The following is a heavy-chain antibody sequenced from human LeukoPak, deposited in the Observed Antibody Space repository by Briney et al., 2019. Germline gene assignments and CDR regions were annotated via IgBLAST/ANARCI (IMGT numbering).Heavy chain of an antibody. CDR3: ARESRYLNWFDP. CDR2: INHSGST. D-gene: IGHD3-9*01. Sequence: SETLSLTCAVYGGSFSGYYWSWIRQPPGKGLVWIGEINHSGSTNYNPSLKSRVTISVDTSKNQFSLKLSSVTAADTAVYYCARESRYLNWFDPWGQGTLVTVSS. CDR1: GGSFSGYY. J-gene: IGHJ5*02. V-gene: IGHV4-34*01.